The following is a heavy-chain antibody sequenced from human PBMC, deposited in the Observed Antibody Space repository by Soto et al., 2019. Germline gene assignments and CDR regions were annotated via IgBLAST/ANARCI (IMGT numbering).Heavy chain of an antibody. V-gene: IGHV4-59*08. CDR3: ARHRPRYHYGSGSYKGSGAFDI. CDR1: GGSISSYY. J-gene: IGHJ3*02. CDR2: IYYSGST. D-gene: IGHD3-10*01. Sequence: SETLSLTRTASGGSISSYYWSWIRKPPGKGLEWIGYIYYSGSTNYNPSLKSRVTISVDTSKNQFSLKLSSVTAADTAVYYCARHRPRYHYGSGSYKGSGAFDIWGQGTMVTVSS.